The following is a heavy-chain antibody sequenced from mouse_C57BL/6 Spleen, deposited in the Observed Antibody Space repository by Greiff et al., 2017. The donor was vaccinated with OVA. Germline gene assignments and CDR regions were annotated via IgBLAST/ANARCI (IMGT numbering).Heavy chain of an antibody. D-gene: IGHD2-4*01. CDR3: ARRDDYDWFAY. CDR2: ISSGGSYT. Sequence: DVHLVESGGDLVKPGGSLKLSCAASGFTFSSYGMSWVRQTPDKRLEWVVTISSGGSYTYYPDSVKGRFTISRDNAKNTLYLQLSSLKSEDTAMYYCARRDDYDWFAYWGQGTLVTVSA. CDR1: GFTFSSYG. J-gene: IGHJ3*01. V-gene: IGHV5-6*01.